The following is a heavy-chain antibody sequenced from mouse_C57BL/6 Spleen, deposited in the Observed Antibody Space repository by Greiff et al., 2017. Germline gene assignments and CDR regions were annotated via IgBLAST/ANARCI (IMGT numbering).Heavy chain of an antibody. D-gene: IGHD1-1*01. CDR1: GFTFSDYY. CDR3: AREGDYGSSSFAY. CDR2: INYDGSST. Sequence: EVQLVESEGGLVQPGSSMKLSCTASGFTFSDYYMAWVRQVPEKGLEWVANINYDGSSTYYLDSLKSRFIISRDNAKNILYLQMSSLKSEDTATYYCAREGDYGSSSFAYWGQGTLVTVSA. V-gene: IGHV5-16*01. J-gene: IGHJ3*01.